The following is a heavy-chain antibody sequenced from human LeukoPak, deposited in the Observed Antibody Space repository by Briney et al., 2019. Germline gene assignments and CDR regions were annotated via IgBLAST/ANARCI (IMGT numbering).Heavy chain of an antibody. V-gene: IGHV3-7*03. D-gene: IGHD3-22*01. CDR2: IKQDGSER. Sequence: GGPLTLPCAASGFPFRSFWLSWVRQAPGEGLEWVANIKQDGSERYYVDSVKGRFTVSRDNAKNSLYLQMNSLRAEDTAVYYCARGYYYDSRGYYLDYWGQGTLVTVSS. J-gene: IGHJ4*02. CDR3: ARGYYYDSRGYYLDY. CDR1: GFPFRSFW.